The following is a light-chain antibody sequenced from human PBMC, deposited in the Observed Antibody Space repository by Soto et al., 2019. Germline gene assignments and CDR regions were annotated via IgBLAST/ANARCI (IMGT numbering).Light chain of an antibody. CDR3: QQYNRYSIT. CDR2: AAL. V-gene: IGKV1-39*01. J-gene: IGKJ5*01. CDR1: QSIGRY. Sequence: DIQMTQSPSSLSASVGDTVTIDCRASQSIGRYLNWYQQPRGKAPKIXIYAALSLQTGVPSRFIGSGAGTDFTLTINSLQPDDVATDDCQQYNRYSITFGQGTRLEI.